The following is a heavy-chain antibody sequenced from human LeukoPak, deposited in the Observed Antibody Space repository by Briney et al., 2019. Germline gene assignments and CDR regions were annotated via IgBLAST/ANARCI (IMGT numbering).Heavy chain of an antibody. J-gene: IGHJ4*02. Sequence: ASVKVSCKASGYTFTSYDINWVRQATGQGLEWMGWMNPNSGNTGYAQEFQGRVTITRNTSISTAYMELSSLRSEDTAVYYCARRSISSGGSFDYWGQGTLVTVSS. CDR2: MNPNSGNT. D-gene: IGHD3-22*01. CDR3: ARRSISSGGSFDY. V-gene: IGHV1-8*03. CDR1: GYTFTSYD.